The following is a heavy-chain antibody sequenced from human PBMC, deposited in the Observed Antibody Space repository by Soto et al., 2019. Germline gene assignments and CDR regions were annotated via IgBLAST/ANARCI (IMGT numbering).Heavy chain of an antibody. D-gene: IGHD2-15*01. J-gene: IGHJ1*01. Sequence: ASVKVSCKASGYIFTAYSMHWVRQAPGQGLEWMGVVDPSGGSTNYAQKFQGRITMTRDTSTSTVYMDLSSLTSEDTAVYYCAREENCSDGICYSEYFQRWGQGTLVTVSS. CDR1: GYIFTAYS. CDR2: VDPSGGST. V-gene: IGHV1-46*01. CDR3: AREENCSDGICYSEYFQR.